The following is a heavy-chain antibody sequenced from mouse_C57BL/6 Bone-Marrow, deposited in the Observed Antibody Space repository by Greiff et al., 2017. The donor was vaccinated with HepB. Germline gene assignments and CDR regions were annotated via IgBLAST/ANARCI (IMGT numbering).Heavy chain of an antibody. V-gene: IGHV1-55*01. CDR3: ARTRVYYYGSRDY. Sequence: VQLQQPGAELVKPGASVKMSCKASGYTFTSYWITWVKQRPGQGLEWIGDIYPGSGSTNYNEKFKSKATLTVDTASSPAYMQLSSLTSEDSAVYYCARTRVYYYGSRDYWGQGTTLTVSS. D-gene: IGHD1-1*01. CDR1: GYTFTSYW. J-gene: IGHJ2*01. CDR2: IYPGSGST.